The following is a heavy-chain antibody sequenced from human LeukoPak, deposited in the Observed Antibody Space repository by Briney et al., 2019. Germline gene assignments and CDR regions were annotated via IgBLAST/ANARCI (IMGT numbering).Heavy chain of an antibody. Sequence: GGSLRLSCAASGFTFSSYAMSWVRQAPGKGLEWVSAISGSGGSTYYADSVKGRFTISRDNSKNTLYLQMNSLRAEDTAVYYCAKDRQYYYDSSGYPNWFDPWGQGTLVTVSS. CDR1: GFTFSSYA. CDR3: AKDRQYYYDSSGYPNWFDP. J-gene: IGHJ5*02. D-gene: IGHD3-22*01. V-gene: IGHV3-23*01. CDR2: ISGSGGST.